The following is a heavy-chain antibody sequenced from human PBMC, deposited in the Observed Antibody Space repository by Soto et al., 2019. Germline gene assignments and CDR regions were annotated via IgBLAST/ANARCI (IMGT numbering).Heavy chain of an antibody. J-gene: IGHJ6*02. CDR1: GGSISSGGYY. V-gene: IGHV4-31*03. CDR3: ATSGTDYYYGMDV. D-gene: IGHD2-2*01. Sequence: QVQLQESGPGLVKPSQTLSLTCTVSGGSISSGGYYWSWIRQHPGKGLEWIGYIYYSGSTYYNPSPKSRVTISVDTSKHQFSLKLSSVTAADTAVYYCATSGTDYYYGMDVWGQGTTVTVSS. CDR2: IYYSGST.